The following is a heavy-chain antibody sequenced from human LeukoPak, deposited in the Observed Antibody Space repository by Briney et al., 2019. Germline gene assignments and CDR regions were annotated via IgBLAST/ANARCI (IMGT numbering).Heavy chain of an antibody. CDR2: IHFSGDT. J-gene: IGHJ4*02. CDR1: VFSMSSYY. CDR3: VRDRWLDY. D-gene: IGHD3-10*01. Sequence: PSETLSLTCTVSVFSMSSYYWSWVRQPPGKGLEWIAYIHFSGDTNYNPSFKSRLTTSVDTSKNLFSLNLNSVTAADTAVYYCVRDRWLDYWGQRIQVTVSS. V-gene: IGHV4-59*01.